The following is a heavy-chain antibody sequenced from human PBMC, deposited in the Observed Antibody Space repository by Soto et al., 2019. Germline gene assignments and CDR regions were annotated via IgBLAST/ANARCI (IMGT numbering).Heavy chain of an antibody. CDR1: GGTFSSYA. V-gene: IGHV1-69*13. Sequence: ASVKVSCKASGGTFSSYAISWVRQAPGQGLEWMGGIIPIFGTANYAQKFQGRDTITADESTSTAYMELSSLRSEDTAVYYCGRVSGYDTSGYPELGFDYWGQGTLVTVSS. CDR2: IIPIFGTA. D-gene: IGHD3-22*01. J-gene: IGHJ4*02. CDR3: GRVSGYDTSGYPELGFDY.